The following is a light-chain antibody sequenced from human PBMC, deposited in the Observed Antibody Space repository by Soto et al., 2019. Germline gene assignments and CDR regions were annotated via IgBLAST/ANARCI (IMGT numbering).Light chain of an antibody. CDR2: AAS. CDR1: QSISRY. V-gene: IGKV1-39*01. CDR3: QQYERWPPLT. Sequence: DIQMTQSPSSLSASVGDRVTITCRASQSISRYLNWYQQKPGKAPKLLIYAASSLHSGVPSSFSGSGFGTDFTLTISSLQSEDFAVYYCQQYERWPPLTFGGGTKVEIK. J-gene: IGKJ4*01.